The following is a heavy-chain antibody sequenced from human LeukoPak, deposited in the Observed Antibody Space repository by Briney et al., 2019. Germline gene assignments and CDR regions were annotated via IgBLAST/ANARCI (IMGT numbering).Heavy chain of an antibody. V-gene: IGHV4-59*01. CDR1: GGSISIYY. J-gene: IGHJ3*02. D-gene: IGHD5-18*01. CDR3: ARDLGLMVRSFDI. Sequence: PSETLSLTYTVSGGSISIYYWRWLRQPPGKRLEWIGYIYYSGSTSYNPSLKSRVTISVDTSKNQISLKLSSVTAADTAVYYCARDLGLMVRSFDIGGQGTMVTVSS. CDR2: IYYSGST.